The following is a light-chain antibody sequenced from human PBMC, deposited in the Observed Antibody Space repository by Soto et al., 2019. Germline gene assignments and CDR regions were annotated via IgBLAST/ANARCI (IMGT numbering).Light chain of an antibody. Sequence: DIQMTQSPSSVSASVGDRVTITCRASHDINIWLAWYQLRPGKAPKLLIYPASNLQSGVPSRFSGSGSGTDFTLTTNSLQPEDIATYYCQQANNFPRTFGGGTKVEIK. V-gene: IGKV1-12*01. CDR3: QQANNFPRT. J-gene: IGKJ4*01. CDR2: PAS. CDR1: HDINIW.